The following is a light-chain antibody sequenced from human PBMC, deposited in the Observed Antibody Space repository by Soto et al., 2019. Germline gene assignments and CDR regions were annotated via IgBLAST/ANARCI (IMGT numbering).Light chain of an antibody. Sequence: EIVLTQSPGTLSLSPGERATLSCRASQSVSSNHLAWYQQKPGQAPRLLIYGASSRATGIPDRFSGSGSGTDFTLISNRLEPEDFAVYYCQQYGSSPAFGGGTKVEIK. V-gene: IGKV3-20*01. J-gene: IGKJ4*01. CDR3: QQYGSSPA. CDR1: QSVSSNH. CDR2: GAS.